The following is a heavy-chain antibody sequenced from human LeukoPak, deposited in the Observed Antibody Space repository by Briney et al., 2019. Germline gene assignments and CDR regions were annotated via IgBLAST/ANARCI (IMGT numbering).Heavy chain of an antibody. J-gene: IGHJ4*02. D-gene: IGHD2-2*01. CDR2: IYYSGST. CDR1: GGSISSYY. V-gene: IGHV4-59*04. CDR3: AKLTTAAAHFDY. Sequence: PSETLSFTCTVSGGSISSYYWSWIRQPPGKGLEWIGYIYYSGSTYYNPSLKSRVTISVDTSKNQFSLKLSSVTAAGTAVYYCAKLTTAAAHFDYWGQGTLVTVSS.